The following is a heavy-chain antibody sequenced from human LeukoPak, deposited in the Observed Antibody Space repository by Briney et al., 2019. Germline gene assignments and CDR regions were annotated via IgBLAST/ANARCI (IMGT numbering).Heavy chain of an antibody. D-gene: IGHD7-27*01. J-gene: IGHJ3*02. CDR3: AKNWGFKPGAFDI. Sequence: PGGSLRLSCAASGFTFSSYAMSWVRQAPGKGLEWVSGITGGGGSTYYADSVKGRFTISRDNSKNTLFLQMNSLRAEDTAVYYCAKNWGFKPGAFDIWGQGTMVTVSS. V-gene: IGHV3-23*01. CDR1: GFTFSSYA. CDR2: ITGGGGST.